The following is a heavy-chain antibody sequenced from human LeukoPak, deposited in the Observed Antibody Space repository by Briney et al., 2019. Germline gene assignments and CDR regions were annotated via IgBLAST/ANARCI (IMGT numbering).Heavy chain of an antibody. CDR1: GGSISSYY. D-gene: IGHD3-22*01. J-gene: IGHJ4*02. CDR3: ARQPAGHYGKTGYYPYYFDY. CDR2: IFYTGST. Sequence: TSETLSLTCTVSGGSISSYYWSWVRQPPGKGLEWIGYIFYTGSTKYGPSLNSRVTISLDTSKNQFSLKLSSVTAADTAVYYCARQPAGHYGKTGYYPYYFDYWGQGTLVTVSS. V-gene: IGHV4-59*08.